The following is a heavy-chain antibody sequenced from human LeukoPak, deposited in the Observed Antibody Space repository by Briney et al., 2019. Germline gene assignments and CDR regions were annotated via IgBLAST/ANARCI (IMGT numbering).Heavy chain of an antibody. V-gene: IGHV4-4*02. CDR3: ARQGREGSGWYYDY. J-gene: IGHJ4*02. D-gene: IGHD6-19*01. CDR1: GGSISNNDW. CDR2: ISASGRP. Sequence: SGTLSLTCSVSGGSISNNDWWIWVRQPPGKGLEWIGEISASGRPNYNPSLRSRVTISVDKSKNQFSLNLNSVTAAVTAVFFCARQGREGSGWYYDYWGQGILVTVSS.